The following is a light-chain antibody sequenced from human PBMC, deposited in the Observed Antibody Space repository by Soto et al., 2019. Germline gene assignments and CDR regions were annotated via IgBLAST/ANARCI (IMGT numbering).Light chain of an antibody. CDR1: QSVSSY. J-gene: IGKJ5*01. Sequence: EIVLTQSPATLSLSPGERATLSCRASQSVSSYLAWYQQKPGQAPRLLIYGASTRATGIPARFSGSGSGTEFTLTISSLQSEDFAVYYCQQYNNWPTITFGQGTRLEI. V-gene: IGKV3-15*01. CDR2: GAS. CDR3: QQYNNWPTIT.